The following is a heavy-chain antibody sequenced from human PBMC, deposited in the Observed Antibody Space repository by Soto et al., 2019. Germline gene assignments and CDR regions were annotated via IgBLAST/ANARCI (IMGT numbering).Heavy chain of an antibody. CDR3: ARGGSGYTWFNEF. CDR1: GGLFSSYP. CDR2: IIPVCQTA. D-gene: IGHD3-3*01. Sequence: QEQLVQSGAEVKTPGSSVKVSCKASGGLFSSYPISWVRQVTGQGLEWMGGIIPVCQTAYYTQRFQCRVTITAYESTNTAYMELSSLRAEDTAISYCARGGSGYTWFNEFWGQGTLVTFSS. V-gene: IGHV1-69*01. J-gene: IGHJ4*02.